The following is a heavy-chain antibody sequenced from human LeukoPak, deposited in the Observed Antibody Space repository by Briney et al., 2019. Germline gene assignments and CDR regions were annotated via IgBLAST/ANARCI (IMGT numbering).Heavy chain of an antibody. CDR1: GGSLRSSGHW. Sequence: SETLSLTCTVSGGSLRSSGHWWVWIRQPPGKGLEWIGSIHYSGQVYYNPSLKSRVTTSVDTSTDQFSLRLSSATAADTAIYYCARQSGDQSSAWYFDAWGQGTLVTVSS. CDR2: IHYSGQV. J-gene: IGHJ4*02. D-gene: IGHD6-19*01. CDR3: ARQSGDQSSAWYFDA. V-gene: IGHV4-39*01.